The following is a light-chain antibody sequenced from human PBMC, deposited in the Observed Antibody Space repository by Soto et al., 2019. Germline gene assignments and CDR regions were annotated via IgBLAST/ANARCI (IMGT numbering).Light chain of an antibody. CDR2: KAS. CDR3: QQYNSWTWT. J-gene: IGKJ1*01. Sequence: DIQMTQSPSTLSASVGDRVTITCRASQSISSWLAWYQQKPGKAPKLLIYKASSLESGVPSRFSGSGSGTEFTLTISSLQPDDFAPYYCQQYNSWTWTFGQGTKVEIK. V-gene: IGKV1-5*03. CDR1: QSISSW.